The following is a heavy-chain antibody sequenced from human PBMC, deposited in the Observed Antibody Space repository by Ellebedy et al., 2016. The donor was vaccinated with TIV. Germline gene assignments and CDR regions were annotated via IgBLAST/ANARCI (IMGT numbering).Heavy chain of an antibody. V-gene: IGHV4-59*01. CDR2: IYYSGST. Sequence: MPSETLSLTCTVSGGSIRSYYWSWIRQPPGKGLGWIGYIYYSGSTNYNPSLKSRVTISIDTSKNQFSLKLSSVTAADTAVYYCARREGYYGSGSYYANWGQGTLVTVSS. CDR1: GGSIRSYY. D-gene: IGHD3-10*01. J-gene: IGHJ4*02. CDR3: ARREGYYGSGSYYAN.